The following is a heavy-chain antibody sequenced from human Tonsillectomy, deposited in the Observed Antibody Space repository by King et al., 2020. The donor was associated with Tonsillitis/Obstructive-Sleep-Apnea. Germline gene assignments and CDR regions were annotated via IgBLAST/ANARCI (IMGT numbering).Heavy chain of an antibody. J-gene: IGHJ5*02. D-gene: IGHD6-13*01. CDR2: INYSGST. CDR1: GGSISSYY. V-gene: IGHV4-59*08. Sequence: VQLQESGPGLVKPSETLSLTCTVSGGSISSYYWSWIRQPPGKGLEWIGYINYSGSTNYNPSLKSRVTMSVDTSKNQFSLKLSSVTAADTAVYYCARLVIAAFAPWGQGTLVTVSS. CDR3: ARLVIAAFAP.